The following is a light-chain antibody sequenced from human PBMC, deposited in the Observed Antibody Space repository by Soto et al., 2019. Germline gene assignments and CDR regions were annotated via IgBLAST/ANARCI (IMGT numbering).Light chain of an antibody. CDR1: VSLVGGNGNTY. V-gene: IGKV2-30*01. Sequence: DVVMAQSPLSLSVTLGQPSSISFSSSVSLVGGNGNTYLNWFQQRPGQSPRRLIHKVFERDSGVPDRFSGSGSGTDFTLKVSSVEAEDVGVYFCMQSSHWPYTFGQGTRLEIK. J-gene: IGKJ5*01. CDR3: MQSSHWPYT. CDR2: KVF.